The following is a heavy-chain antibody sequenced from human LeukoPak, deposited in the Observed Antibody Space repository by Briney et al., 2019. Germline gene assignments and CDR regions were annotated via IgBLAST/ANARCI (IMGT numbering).Heavy chain of an antibody. J-gene: IGHJ6*03. CDR2: INTNTGNP. D-gene: IGHD3-10*01. V-gene: IGHV7-4-1*02. Sequence: ASVKVSCKASGYSFTSYAMNWVRHAPGQGLEWMGWINTNTGNPTYAQGFTGRFVFSLDTSVSTAYLQISSLKAEDTAVYYCAREPITMVRGVIFYYYYYMDVWGKGTTVTVSS. CDR1: GYSFTSYA. CDR3: AREPITMVRGVIFYYYYYMDV.